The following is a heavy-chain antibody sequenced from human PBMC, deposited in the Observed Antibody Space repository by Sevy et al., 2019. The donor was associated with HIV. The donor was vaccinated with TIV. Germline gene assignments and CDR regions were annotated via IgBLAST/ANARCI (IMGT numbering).Heavy chain of an antibody. Sequence: GGSLRLSCAASGFTFSSYGMHWVRQAPGKGLEWVAVISYDGSNKYYAHSVKGRFTISRDNSKNTLYLQMNSLRAEDTAVYYCAKDTTGYCSSTSCYGYYFDYWGQGTLVTVSS. J-gene: IGHJ4*02. CDR1: GFTFSSYG. D-gene: IGHD2-2*01. CDR2: ISYDGSNK. CDR3: AKDTTGYCSSTSCYGYYFDY. V-gene: IGHV3-30*18.